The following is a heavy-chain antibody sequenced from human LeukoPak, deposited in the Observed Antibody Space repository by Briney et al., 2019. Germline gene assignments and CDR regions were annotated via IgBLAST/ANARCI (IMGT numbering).Heavy chain of an antibody. Sequence: GGSLRLSCAASGFTFSSHSMSWVRQAPGKGLERVSAFSGGGDSFYADSVKGRFTISRDTSKKILYLQMSGLRAEDTAVYYCGKEVERHFDLKYWGQGTLVTVSS. CDR3: GKEVERHFDLKY. V-gene: IGHV3-23*01. CDR1: GFTFSSHS. CDR2: FSGGGDS. J-gene: IGHJ4*02.